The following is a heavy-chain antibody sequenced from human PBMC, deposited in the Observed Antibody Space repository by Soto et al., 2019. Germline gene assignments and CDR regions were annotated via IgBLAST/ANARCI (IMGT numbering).Heavy chain of an antibody. J-gene: IGHJ6*02. Sequence: QVQLVQSGAEVKKSGASVKVSCKPSGYSFSDYFIQWVRQAPGQGLEWVAWINPKTAATNYAKKFQGRVSLTWDTSSTNAYMKLTRLRPDDTAVYYCARIKWGLNYYNGMDVWGQGTTVIVSS. V-gene: IGHV1-2*02. D-gene: IGHD1-26*01. CDR3: ARIKWGLNYYNGMDV. CDR2: INPKTAAT. CDR1: GYSFSDYF.